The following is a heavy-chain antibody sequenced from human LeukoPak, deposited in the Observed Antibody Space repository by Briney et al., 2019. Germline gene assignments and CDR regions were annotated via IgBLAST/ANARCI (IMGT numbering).Heavy chain of an antibody. D-gene: IGHD2-2*01. CDR3: ARYQKGGGAFDI. J-gene: IGHJ3*02. CDR2: INYSGST. Sequence: PSETLSLTCTVSGGSISSYYWSWIRQPPGKGLEWIGCINYSGSTNYSPSLKSRVTISVDTSKNQFSLTLSSVTAADTAVYYCARYQKGGGAFDIWGQGAAVTVSS. V-gene: IGHV4-59*01. CDR1: GGSISSYY.